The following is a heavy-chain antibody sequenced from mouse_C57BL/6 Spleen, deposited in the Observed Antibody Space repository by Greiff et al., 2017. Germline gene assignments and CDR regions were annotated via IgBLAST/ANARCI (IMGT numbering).Heavy chain of an antibody. CDR3: ARCLTTVVADWYFDV. D-gene: IGHD1-1*01. V-gene: IGHV1-53*01. CDR2: INPSNGGT. J-gene: IGHJ1*03. Sequence: QVHVKQPGTELVKPGASVKLSCKASGYTFTSYWMHWVKQRPGQGLEWIGNINPSNGGTNYNEKFKSKATLTVDKSSSTAYMQLSSLTSEDSSVYYCARCLTTVVADWYFDVWGTGPTVTVSS. CDR1: GYTFTSYW.